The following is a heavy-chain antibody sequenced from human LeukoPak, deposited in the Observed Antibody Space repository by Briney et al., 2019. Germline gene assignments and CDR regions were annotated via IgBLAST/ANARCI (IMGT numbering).Heavy chain of an antibody. D-gene: IGHD4-17*01. J-gene: IGHJ3*02. CDR2: IIPIFGTA. CDR3: ARGGYGDYDAFDI. CDR1: GGTFSSYA. V-gene: IGHV1-69*05. Sequence: ASVKVSCKASGGTFSSYAISWVRQAPGQGLEWMGGIIPIFGTANYAQKLQGRVTITTDESTSTAYMELSSLRSEDTAVYHCARGGYGDYDAFDIWGQGTMVTVSS.